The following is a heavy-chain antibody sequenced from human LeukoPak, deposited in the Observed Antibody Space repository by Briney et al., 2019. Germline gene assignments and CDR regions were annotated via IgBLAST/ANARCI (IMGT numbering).Heavy chain of an antibody. V-gene: IGHV1-2*02. CDR2: INPNSGGT. CDR3: ARDEEGHDY. J-gene: IGHJ4*02. Sequence: ASVKVSCKASGYTFTSYDINWVRQATGQGLEWMGWINPNSGGTNYAQKFQGRVTMTRDTSISTAYMELSRLRSDDTAVYYCARDEEGHDYWGQGTLVTVSS. CDR1: GYTFTSYD.